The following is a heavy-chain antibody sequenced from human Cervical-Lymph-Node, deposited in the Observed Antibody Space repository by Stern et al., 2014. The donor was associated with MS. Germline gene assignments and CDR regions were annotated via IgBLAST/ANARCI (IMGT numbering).Heavy chain of an antibody. CDR2: ISGSGGST. V-gene: IGHV3-23*04. CDR1: AFTFSNYA. J-gene: IGHJ4*02. Sequence: VQLVESGGGLVQPGGSLRLSCAASAFTFSNYAMSWVRQAPGKGLEWVSTISGSGGSTYYADSVKGRLTISRDNSKNTLYLQMNSLRAEDTAVYYCAKRPRYCSTTSCFLDYWGQGTQVTVSS. D-gene: IGHD2-2*01. CDR3: AKRPRYCSTTSCFLDY.